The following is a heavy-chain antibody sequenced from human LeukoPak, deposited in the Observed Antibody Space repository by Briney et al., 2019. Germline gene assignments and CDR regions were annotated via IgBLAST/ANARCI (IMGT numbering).Heavy chain of an antibody. CDR1: GGSFSGYY. J-gene: IGHJ6*04. CDR2: INHSGST. CDR3: ARSRGGIAVAARPLDV. V-gene: IGHV4-34*01. Sequence: SETLSLTCAVYGGSFSGYYWSWIRQPPGKGLEWIGEINHSGSTNYNPSLKSRVTISVDTYKHQFSLKLSSVTAADTAVYYCARSRGGIAVAARPLDVWGKGTTVTVSS. D-gene: IGHD6-19*01.